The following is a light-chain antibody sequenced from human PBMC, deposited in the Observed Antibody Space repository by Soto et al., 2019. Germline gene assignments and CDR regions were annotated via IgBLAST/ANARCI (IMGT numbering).Light chain of an antibody. Sequence: DVVMTQSPLSLPVTLGQPASISCRSSQSLAYIDGNTYLNWFHQRPGQSPRRLIYQVSNRDSGVPDRFSSSGSGTDFTLKISRVEADDVGVYYCMQGTHWPPYTFGQGTKLEIK. CDR1: QSLAYIDGNTY. J-gene: IGKJ2*01. CDR3: MQGTHWPPYT. V-gene: IGKV2-30*01. CDR2: QVS.